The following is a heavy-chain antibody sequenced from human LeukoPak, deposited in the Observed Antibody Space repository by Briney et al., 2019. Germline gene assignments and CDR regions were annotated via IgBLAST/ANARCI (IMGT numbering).Heavy chain of an antibody. V-gene: IGHV3-74*01. CDR3: ARGVPGGWYFDL. Sequence: GGSLRLSCAASGFTFSSYWMHWVRQAPEKGLMWVSRINGDGTRTNYADSVKGRFAISRDNAENTVNLQIYSLKAEDTAVYYCARGVPGGWYFDLWGRATLVTVSS. CDR2: INGDGTRT. CDR1: GFTFSSYW. J-gene: IGHJ2*01. D-gene: IGHD3-16*01.